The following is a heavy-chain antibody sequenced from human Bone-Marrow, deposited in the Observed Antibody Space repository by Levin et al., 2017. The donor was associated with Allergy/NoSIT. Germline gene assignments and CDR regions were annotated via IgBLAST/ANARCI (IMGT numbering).Heavy chain of an antibody. V-gene: IGHV1-46*01. CDR2: INPSGGST. D-gene: IGHD2-2*01. Sequence: ASVKVSCKASGYTFTSYYMHWVRQAPGQGLEWMGIINPSGGSTSYAQKFQGRVTMTRDTSTSTVYMELSSLRSEDTAVYYCARGEGASLFLFDIVVVPAETPPAQGYWGQGTLVTVSS. J-gene: IGHJ4*02. CDR3: ARGEGASLFLFDIVVVPAETPPAQGY. CDR1: GYTFTSYY.